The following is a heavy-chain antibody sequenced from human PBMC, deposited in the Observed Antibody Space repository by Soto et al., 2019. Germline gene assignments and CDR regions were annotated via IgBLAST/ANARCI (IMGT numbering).Heavy chain of an antibody. V-gene: IGHV5-51*01. D-gene: IGHD6-13*01. CDR2: IYPGDSDT. CDR3: ARQGMAAAGTDPNYYYYGMDV. J-gene: IGHJ6*02. CDR1: GYSFPSYW. Sequence: PGESLKISCKGSGYSFPSYWFGWLRQMPGKGLEWMGIIYPGDSDTRYSPSFQGQVTISADKSISTAYLQWSSLKASDTAMYYCARQGMAAAGTDPNYYYYGMDVWGQGTTVTVSS.